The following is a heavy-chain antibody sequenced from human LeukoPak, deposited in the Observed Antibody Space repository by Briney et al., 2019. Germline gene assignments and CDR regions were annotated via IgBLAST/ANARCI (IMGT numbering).Heavy chain of an antibody. J-gene: IGHJ4*02. Sequence: PGGSLRLSCAASGFTFSSYSMNWVRQAPGKGLEWVSYISSSSSTIYYADPVKGRFTISRDNAKNSLYLQMNSLRAEDTAVYYCATELLYYFDYWGQGTLVTVSS. D-gene: IGHD1-26*01. CDR2: ISSSSSTI. CDR3: ATELLYYFDY. CDR1: GFTFSSYS. V-gene: IGHV3-48*04.